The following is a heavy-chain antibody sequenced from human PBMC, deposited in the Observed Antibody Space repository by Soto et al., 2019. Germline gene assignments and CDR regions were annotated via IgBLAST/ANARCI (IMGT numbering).Heavy chain of an antibody. J-gene: IGHJ5*02. CDR2: ISANNGNT. Sequence: ASVKVSCKASGYTSTIYGLSWLSPCTRRGLEWMGWISANNGNTNYAQKLQGRVTMTTDTSTSTAYMELRSLRSDDTAVYYCARVAGYGDRNWFDPWG. CDR3: ARVAGYGDRNWFDP. CDR1: GYTSTIYG. D-gene: IGHD4-17*01. V-gene: IGHV1-18*01.